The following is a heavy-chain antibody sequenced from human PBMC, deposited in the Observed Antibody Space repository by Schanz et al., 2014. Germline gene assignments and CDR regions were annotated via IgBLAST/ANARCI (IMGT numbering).Heavy chain of an antibody. CDR3: VSSGSYSSYAS. Sequence: EVQLVESGGGLVQPGGSLRLSCASSGFSFTTYAMSWVRQAPGKGLEWVSSISSGGGSTYYADSVKGRFTISRDNAKNSLYLQMNSLRAEDTAVYHCVSSGSYSSYASWGQGTLVTVSS. CDR2: ISSGGGST. V-gene: IGHV3-23*04. J-gene: IGHJ4*02. CDR1: GFSFTTYA. D-gene: IGHD3-10*01.